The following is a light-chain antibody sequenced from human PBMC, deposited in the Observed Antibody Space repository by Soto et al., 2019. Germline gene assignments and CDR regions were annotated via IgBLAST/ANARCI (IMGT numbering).Light chain of an antibody. CDR2: DVS. CDR3: SSYTTSNTRQIV. CDR1: SSDVVGYNY. Sequence: ALTQPASVSGSPGQSITISCTGTSSDVVGYNYVSWYQHHPGKAPKLMIYDVSNRPSGVSNRFSGSKSGNTASLTISVLQPEDEADYYCSSYTTSNTRQIVFGTGPKVTVL. V-gene: IGLV2-14*03. J-gene: IGLJ1*01.